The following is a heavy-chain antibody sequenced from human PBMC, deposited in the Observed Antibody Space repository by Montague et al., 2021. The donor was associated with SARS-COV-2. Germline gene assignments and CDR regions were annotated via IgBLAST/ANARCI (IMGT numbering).Heavy chain of an antibody. CDR2: TPYSGST. J-gene: IGHJ6*02. Sequence: SETLSLTCTVSGGSISPYYWSWIRQSPWERLECIGYTPYSGSTDYNPSLKSRVTISIDTSKNQFSLKLSSVTAADTAVYYCARWGEYYDSPYYYYAMDVWGQGTTVTVSS. D-gene: IGHD3-3*01. CDR3: ARWGEYYDSPYYYYAMDV. CDR1: GGSISPYY. V-gene: IGHV4-59*12.